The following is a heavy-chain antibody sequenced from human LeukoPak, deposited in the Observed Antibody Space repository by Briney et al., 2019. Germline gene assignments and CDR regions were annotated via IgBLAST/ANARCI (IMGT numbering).Heavy chain of an antibody. CDR3: ARGYYDSSGYIPDAFDI. D-gene: IGHD3-22*01. J-gene: IGHJ3*02. Sequence: GGSLRLSCAASGFTFSSYGMHWVRQAPGKGLEWVAVIWYDGSNKYYADSVKGRFTIPRDNSKNTLYLQMNSLRAEDTAVYYCARGYYDSSGYIPDAFDIWGQGTMVTVSS. V-gene: IGHV3-33*01. CDR1: GFTFSSYG. CDR2: IWYDGSNK.